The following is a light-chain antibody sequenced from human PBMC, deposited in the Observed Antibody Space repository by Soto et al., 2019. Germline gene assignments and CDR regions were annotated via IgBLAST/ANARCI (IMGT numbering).Light chain of an antibody. Sequence: AIRITQSPSSLSASTGDRVTITRRASQGISSYLAWYQQKPGKAPKLLIYAASTLQSGVPSRFSGSGSGTDFTLTISCLQSEDFATYYCQQYYSYPPWTFGQGTKVEIK. CDR3: QQYYSYPPWT. CDR1: QGISSY. V-gene: IGKV1-8*01. CDR2: AAS. J-gene: IGKJ1*01.